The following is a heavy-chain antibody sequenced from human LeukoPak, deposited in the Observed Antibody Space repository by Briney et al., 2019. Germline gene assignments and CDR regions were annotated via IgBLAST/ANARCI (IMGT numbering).Heavy chain of an antibody. D-gene: IGHD5-18*01. CDR2: FDPEDGET. Sequence: GASVKVSRKVSGYTLTELSMHWVRQAPGKGVEWMGGFDPEDGETIYAQKFQGRVTMTEDTSTDTAYMELSSLRSEDTAVYYCATAYSYCYCTRPFDPWGQGTLVTVSS. V-gene: IGHV1-24*01. CDR1: GYTLTELS. CDR3: ATAYSYCYCTRPFDP. J-gene: IGHJ5*02.